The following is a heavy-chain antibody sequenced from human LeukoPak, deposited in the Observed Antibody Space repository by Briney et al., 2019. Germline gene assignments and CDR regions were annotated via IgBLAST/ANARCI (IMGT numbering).Heavy chain of an antibody. J-gene: IGHJ5*02. CDR2: IKQDGSEK. V-gene: IGHV3-7*01. CDR3: ARDLGGVVLGGWTGTRS. Sequence: PGGSLRLSCAASGFTFSGYWMSWVRQAPGKGLEWVANIKQDGSEKYYVDSVKGRFTISRDNAKNSLYLQMNSLRAEDTAVYYCARDLGGVVLGGWTGTRSWGQGTLVTVSS. CDR1: GFTFSGYW. D-gene: IGHD1-7*01.